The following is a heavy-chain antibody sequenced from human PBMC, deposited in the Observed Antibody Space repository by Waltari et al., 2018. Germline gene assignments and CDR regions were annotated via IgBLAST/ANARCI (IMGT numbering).Heavy chain of an antibody. CDR2: ISVYNGNT. CDR3: ARDGRYSSGWFDAFDI. Sequence: QVQLVPSGAEVQKPGASVTVSCKASGYTFTSYGISWVRQAPGQGLEWMGWISVYNGNTNYAQKLQGRVTKTTDTSTSTAYMELRSLRSDDTAVYYCARDGRYSSGWFDAFDIWGQGTMVTVSS. D-gene: IGHD6-19*01. V-gene: IGHV1-18*01. CDR1: GYTFTSYG. J-gene: IGHJ3*02.